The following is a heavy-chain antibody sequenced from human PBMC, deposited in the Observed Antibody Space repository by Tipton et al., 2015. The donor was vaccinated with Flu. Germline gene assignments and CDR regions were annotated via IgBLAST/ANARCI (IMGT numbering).Heavy chain of an antibody. CDR2: ISAYNGNT. J-gene: IGHJ4*02. Sequence: QLVQSGAEVKKPGASVKVSCKASGYTFNRYGFMWVRQAPGQGLEWMGWISAYNGNTDYAQKFQDRVTLTTDTSTNTAYMELRSLRSDVTAVYFCARCFRVQFFGSGSCSYWGQGTLVTVSS. CDR3: ARCFRVQFFGSGSCSY. D-gene: IGHD3-10*01. V-gene: IGHV1-18*04. CDR1: GYTFNRYG.